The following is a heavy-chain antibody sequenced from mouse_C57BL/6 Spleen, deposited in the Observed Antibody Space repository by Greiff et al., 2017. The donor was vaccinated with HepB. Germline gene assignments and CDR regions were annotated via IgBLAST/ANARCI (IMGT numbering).Heavy chain of an antibody. V-gene: IGHV1-54*01. CDR3: ARGGWDYDGYFDY. Sequence: QVQLKQSGAELVRPGTSVKVSCKASGYAFTNYLIEWVKQRPGQGLEWIGVINPGSGGTNYNEKFKGKATLTADKSSSTAYMQLSSLTSEDSAVYFCARGGWDYDGYFDYWGQGTTLTVSS. CDR2: INPGSGGT. J-gene: IGHJ2*01. D-gene: IGHD2-4*01. CDR1: GYAFTNYL.